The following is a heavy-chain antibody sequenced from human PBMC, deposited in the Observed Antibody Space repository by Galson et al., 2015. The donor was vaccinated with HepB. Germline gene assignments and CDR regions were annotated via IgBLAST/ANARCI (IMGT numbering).Heavy chain of an antibody. CDR2: MNPYSGDT. D-gene: IGHD4-17*01. V-gene: IGHV1-8*01. CDR1: GYTFTSYD. CDR3: ARGWGDSGDYISYGMDV. J-gene: IGHJ6*02. Sequence: SVKVSCKASGYTFTSYDINWVRQATGQGLEWIGWMNPYSGDTDYAQNFQGRVRVTRNTAICTAYMELSSLRSEDTAVYYCARGWGDSGDYISYGMDVWGQGTTVSVSS.